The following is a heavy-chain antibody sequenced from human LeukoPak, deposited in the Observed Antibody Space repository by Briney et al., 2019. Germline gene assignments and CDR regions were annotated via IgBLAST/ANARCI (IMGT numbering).Heavy chain of an antibody. CDR1: GGTFSSYA. CDR3: AREYVYDILTGYYTWFDP. CDR2: IIPIFGTA. V-gene: IGHV1-69*13. Sequence: VKVSCKASGGTFSSYAISWVRQAPGQGLEWMGGIIPIFGTANYAQKFQGRVTITADESTSTAYMELSSLRSEDTAVYYCAREYVYDILTGYYTWFDPWGQGTLVTVSS. J-gene: IGHJ5*02. D-gene: IGHD3-9*01.